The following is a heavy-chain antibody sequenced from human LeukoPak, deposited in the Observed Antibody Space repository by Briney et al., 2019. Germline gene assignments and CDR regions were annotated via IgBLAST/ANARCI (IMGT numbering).Heavy chain of an antibody. CDR1: GLTFSSYW. J-gene: IGHJ6*03. CDR3: ARELSSSWYYYYYYMDV. V-gene: IGHV3-74*01. Sequence: PGGSLRLSCAASGLTFSSYWMHWVRQAPGKGLVWVSRINSDGSSTSYADSVKGRFTISRDNAKNTLYLQMNSLRAEDTAVYYCARELSSSWYYYYYYMDVWGKGTTVAISS. D-gene: IGHD6-13*01. CDR2: INSDGSST.